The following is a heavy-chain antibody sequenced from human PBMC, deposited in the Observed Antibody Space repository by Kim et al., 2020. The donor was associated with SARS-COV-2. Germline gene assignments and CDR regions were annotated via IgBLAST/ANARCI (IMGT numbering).Heavy chain of an antibody. D-gene: IGHD6-13*01. CDR3: ARVLIAAAGTPSGYMDV. V-gene: IGHV4-34*01. Sequence: LKSRVTRSVDTSKNQFSLKLSSVTAADTAVYYCARVLIAAAGTPSGYMDVWGKGTTVTVSS. J-gene: IGHJ6*03.